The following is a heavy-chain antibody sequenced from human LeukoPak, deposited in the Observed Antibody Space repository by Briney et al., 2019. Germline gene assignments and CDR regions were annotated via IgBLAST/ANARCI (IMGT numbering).Heavy chain of an antibody. CDR1: GGSISSSSYH. D-gene: IGHD1-1*01. J-gene: IGHJ3*02. V-gene: IGHV4-39*01. CDR3: ARRRSTNWAFDM. CDR2: MYYSGST. Sequence: SEALSLTCTVSGGSISSSSYHWGWIRQPPGKGLEWIGNMYYSGSTYYNPSLKSRVTLSVDTSKNQFSLKMSSVSAADTALYYCARRRSTNWAFDMWGQGTMVTVSA.